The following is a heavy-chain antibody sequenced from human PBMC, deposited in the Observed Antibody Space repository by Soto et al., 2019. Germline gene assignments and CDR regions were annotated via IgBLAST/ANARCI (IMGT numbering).Heavy chain of an antibody. J-gene: IGHJ4*02. CDR1: GFTFSGYG. V-gene: IGHV3-30*18. CDR3: AKDLLSPYCSGGRCYGGYFDY. D-gene: IGHD2-15*01. CDR2: ISYDGSNK. Sequence: PGGSLRLSCAAPGFTFSGYGMHWVRQAPGKGLEWVAVISYDGSNKYYADSVKGRFTISRDNSKNTLYLQMNSLRAEDTAVYYCAKDLLSPYCSGGRCYGGYFDYWGQGTLVTVSS.